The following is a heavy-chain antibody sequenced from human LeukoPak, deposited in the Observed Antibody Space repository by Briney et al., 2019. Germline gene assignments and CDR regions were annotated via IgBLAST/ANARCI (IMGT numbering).Heavy chain of an antibody. CDR3: ARDLSSVDFWSGYYYYFDY. D-gene: IGHD3-3*01. V-gene: IGHV1-46*03. CDR1: GYTFTSDY. J-gene: IGHJ4*02. CDR2: INPSGGST. Sequence: ASVKVSCKASGYTFTSDYMHWVRQAPGQGLEWMGIINPSGGSTSYAQKFQGRVTITRDTSTSTVYMELSSLRSEDTAVYYCARDLSSVDFWSGYYYYFDYWGQGTLVTVSS.